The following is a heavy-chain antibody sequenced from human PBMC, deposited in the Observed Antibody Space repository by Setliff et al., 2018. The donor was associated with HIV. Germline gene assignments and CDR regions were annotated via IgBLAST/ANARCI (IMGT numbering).Heavy chain of an antibody. CDR1: GYSFSNHS. J-gene: IGHJ4*02. CDR3: AREFPLRLGELSLPGY. CDR2: INAGNGNT. V-gene: IGHV1-3*01. Sequence: ASVKVSCKASGYSFSNHSMLWVRQAPGQRLEWMGWINAGNGNTKYSQKFQGRVTMTRDTSISTAYMELRRLRSDDTAVYYCAREFPLRLGELSLPGYWGQGTLVTVSS. D-gene: IGHD3-16*02.